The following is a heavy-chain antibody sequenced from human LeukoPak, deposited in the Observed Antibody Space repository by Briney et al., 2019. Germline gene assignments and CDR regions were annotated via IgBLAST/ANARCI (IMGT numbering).Heavy chain of an antibody. Sequence: GGSLRLSCAASGFTFSSYSMNWVRQAPGKGLEWVAVISYDGTNKYYADSVKGRFTISRDNSKNTLYLQMNSLRAEDTSVYSCAKGPFGSGRLTMSYWGQGTLVTVSP. D-gene: IGHD3-10*01. CDR1: GFTFSSYS. J-gene: IGHJ4*02. CDR2: ISYDGTNK. V-gene: IGHV3-30*18. CDR3: AKGPFGSGRLTMSY.